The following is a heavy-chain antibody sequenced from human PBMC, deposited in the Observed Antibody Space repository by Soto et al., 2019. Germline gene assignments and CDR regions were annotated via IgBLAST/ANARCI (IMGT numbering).Heavy chain of an antibody. Sequence: QVQLVESGGGVVQPGRSLRLSCAASGFTFSTYAMHWVRQAPGKGLEWVAVISHDGSNKYYADSVRGRFTISRDNSKNTLYLQMNSLRAEDTAVYYCTVPLPGGLLRPPDYWGQGTLVTVSS. D-gene: IGHD3-10*01. J-gene: IGHJ4*02. V-gene: IGHV3-30*03. CDR1: GFTFSTYA. CDR2: ISHDGSNK. CDR3: TVPLPGGLLRPPDY.